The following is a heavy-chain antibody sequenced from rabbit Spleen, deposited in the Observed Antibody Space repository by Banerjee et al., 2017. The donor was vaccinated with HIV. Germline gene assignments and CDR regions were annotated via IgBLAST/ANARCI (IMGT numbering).Heavy chain of an antibody. D-gene: IGHD8-1*01. V-gene: IGHV1S40*01. CDR2: IYTGRSGST. Sequence: QSLEESGGGLVQPEGSLTLTCKASGFSFSSSDYICWVRQAPGKGLEWIACIYTGRSGSTYYASWATGRFTCSKASSTTVTLQMTSLTAADTATYFCARDTGSSFSTYGMDLWGPGTLVTVS. CDR3: ARDTGSSFSTYGMDL. CDR1: GFSFSSSDY. J-gene: IGHJ6*01.